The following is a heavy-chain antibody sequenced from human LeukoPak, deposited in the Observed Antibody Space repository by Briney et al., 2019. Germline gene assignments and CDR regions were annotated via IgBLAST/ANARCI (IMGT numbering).Heavy chain of an antibody. V-gene: IGHV3-30*04. Sequence: GGSLRLSCAASGFTFSSYVMHWVRRAPGKGLEWVAIISYDGSNEYYADSVKGRFTISRDNSKNTLYLQMNSLRAADTAVYYCARYGDSYYFDYWGQGTLVTVSS. J-gene: IGHJ4*02. CDR2: ISYDGSNE. CDR3: ARYGDSYYFDY. CDR1: GFTFSSYV. D-gene: IGHD4-17*01.